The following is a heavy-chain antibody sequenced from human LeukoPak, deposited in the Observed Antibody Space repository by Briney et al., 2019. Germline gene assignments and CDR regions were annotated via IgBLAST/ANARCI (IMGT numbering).Heavy chain of an antibody. CDR3: ARDDRADDDLYFDY. D-gene: IGHD3-16*01. CDR1: GYTFTGYY. Sequence: ASVKVSCKASGYTFTGYYMHWVRQAPGQGPEWMGWINPNSGGTNYAQKFQGRVTMTRDTSISTAYMELSRLRSDDTAVYYCARDDRADDDLYFDYWGQGALVTVSS. CDR2: INPNSGGT. V-gene: IGHV1-2*02. J-gene: IGHJ4*02.